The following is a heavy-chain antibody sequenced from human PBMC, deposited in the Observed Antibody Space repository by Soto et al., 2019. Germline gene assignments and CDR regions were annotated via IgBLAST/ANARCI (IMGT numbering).Heavy chain of an antibody. D-gene: IGHD6-13*01. CDR2: ISGSGVSR. V-gene: IGHV3-23*01. CDR3: AKLPAAGTWVDV. Sequence: EVQLLESGGGLVQPGGSLRLSCAASGFTFSSYAMSWVRQAPGKGLEWVSAISGSGVSRYYADSVKGRFTISRDISKNTLYLQMNSLRAEDTAVYYCAKLPAAGTWVDVWGQGTTVTVSS. J-gene: IGHJ6*02. CDR1: GFTFSSYA.